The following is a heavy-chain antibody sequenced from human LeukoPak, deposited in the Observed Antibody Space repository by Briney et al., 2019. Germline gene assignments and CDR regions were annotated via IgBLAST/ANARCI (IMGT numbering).Heavy chain of an antibody. J-gene: IGHJ5*02. Sequence: PGGSLRLSCAASGFTFSSYAMSWVRQAPGKGLEGVSAISGSGGSKYYADSVKGRFTISRDNSKNTLYLQMNSLRAEDTAVYYCAKLAQWLVRGWFDPWGQGTLVTVSS. V-gene: IGHV3-23*01. CDR1: GFTFSSYA. CDR3: AKLAQWLVRGWFDP. D-gene: IGHD6-19*01. CDR2: ISGSGGSK.